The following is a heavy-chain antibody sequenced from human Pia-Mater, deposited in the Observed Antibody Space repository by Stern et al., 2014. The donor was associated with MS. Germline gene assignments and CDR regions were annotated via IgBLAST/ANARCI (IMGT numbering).Heavy chain of an antibody. D-gene: IGHD3-16*02. CDR3: ARDPWVITFGGVIVHDAFDI. J-gene: IGHJ3*02. CDR1: GFTFSDYY. V-gene: IGHV3-11*01. Sequence: VQLVESGGGLVKPGGSLRLSCAASGFTFSDYYMSWIRQAPGKGLEWASYISSSGSTIYYADSVKGRFTISRDNAKNSLYLQMNSLRAEDTAVYYCARDPWVITFGGVIVHDAFDIWGQGTMVTVSS. CDR2: ISSSGSTI.